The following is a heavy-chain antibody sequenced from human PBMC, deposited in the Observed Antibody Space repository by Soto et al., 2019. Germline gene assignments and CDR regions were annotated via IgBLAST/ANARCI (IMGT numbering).Heavy chain of an antibody. Sequence: GGSLRLSCAAAGFTFSTYAMAWVRQAPGKGLEWVSGVSASGLNTDYADPVKGRFYISRDNSKNTVSLHMNSLRAEDTALYYCARGGRGYSYGFVYWGQGILVTV. D-gene: IGHD5-18*01. V-gene: IGHV3-23*01. CDR1: GFTFSTYA. CDR3: ARGGRGYSYGFVY. CDR2: VSASGLNT. J-gene: IGHJ4*02.